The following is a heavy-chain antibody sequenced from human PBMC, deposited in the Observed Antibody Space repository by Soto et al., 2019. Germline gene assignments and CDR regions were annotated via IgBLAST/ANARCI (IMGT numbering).Heavy chain of an antibody. J-gene: IGHJ4*02. Sequence: QVQLVQSGAEERKPGASVKVSCKASGYTFSTYAMHWVRRAPGQSLEWMGWFNGGNGNIKYSQKFEGRVTITTDTAASTAYMELNMLRSEDTAVYYCARGNVRGGCLDYWGQGTLVRVSS. D-gene: IGHD3-10*01. CDR2: FNGGNGNI. V-gene: IGHV1-3*05. CDR3: ARGNVRGGCLDY. CDR1: GYTFSTYA.